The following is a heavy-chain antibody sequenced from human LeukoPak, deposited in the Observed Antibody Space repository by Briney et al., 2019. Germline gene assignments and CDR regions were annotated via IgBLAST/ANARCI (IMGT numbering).Heavy chain of an antibody. CDR1: GFTFSSYA. CDR3: AKTYSSYYYYMDV. CDR2: ISGSGGST. J-gene: IGHJ6*03. D-gene: IGHD6-13*01. Sequence: GGSLRLSCVASGFTFSSYAMSWVRQAPGKGLEWVSVISGSGGSTYYADSVKGRFTISRDNSKNTLYLQMNSLRAEDTAVYYCAKTYSSYYYYMDVWGKGTTVTVSS. V-gene: IGHV3-23*01.